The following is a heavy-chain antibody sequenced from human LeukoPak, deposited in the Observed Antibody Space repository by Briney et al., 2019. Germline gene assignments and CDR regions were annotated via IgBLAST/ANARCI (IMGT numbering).Heavy chain of an antibody. CDR2: ISGRDGNT. V-gene: IGHV3-23*01. CDR3: ANEYGSVTYSRY. J-gene: IGHJ4*02. CDR1: GFTFSSYA. Sequence: GGSLRLSCAASGFTFSSYAMSWARQAPGKGLEWVSAISGRDGNTYYADSVKGRFTISRDNSKKTLFLQMNSLRADDTAVYYCANEYGSVTYSRYWGQGTLVTVSS. D-gene: IGHD3-10*01.